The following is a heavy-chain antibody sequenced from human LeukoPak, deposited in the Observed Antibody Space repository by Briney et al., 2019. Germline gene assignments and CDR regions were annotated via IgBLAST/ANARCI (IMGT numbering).Heavy chain of an antibody. J-gene: IGHJ4*02. D-gene: IGHD1-26*01. Sequence: IGIIYYRGTTSSNPTLNRRLTISVDTSKTQFSLKLSSVTAADTAVYYCASAPGRWELYFDYWGQGTLVTVSS. CDR3: ASAPGRWELYFDY. CDR2: IYYRGTT. V-gene: IGHV4-30-2*04.